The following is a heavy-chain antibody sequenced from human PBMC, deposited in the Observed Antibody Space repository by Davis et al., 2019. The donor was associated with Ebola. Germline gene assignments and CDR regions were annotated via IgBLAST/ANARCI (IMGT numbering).Heavy chain of an antibody. CDR1: GYTFTSYG. Sequence: ASVKVSCKASGYTFTSYGISWVRQAPGQGLEWMGWISAYNGNTNYAQKLQGRVTMTTDTSTSTAYMELRSLRSDDTAVYYCARSDPLVVVAATLDLWGRGTLVTVSS. V-gene: IGHV1-18*01. CDR3: ARSDPLVVVAATLDL. J-gene: IGHJ2*01. CDR2: ISAYNGNT. D-gene: IGHD2-15*01.